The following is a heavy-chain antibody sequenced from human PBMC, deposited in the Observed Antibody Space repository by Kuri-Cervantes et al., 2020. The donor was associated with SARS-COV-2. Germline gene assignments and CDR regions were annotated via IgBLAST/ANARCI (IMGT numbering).Heavy chain of an antibody. CDR2: INPSGSGT. D-gene: IGHD3-3*01. V-gene: IGHV1-46*01. CDR3: ARTSYYDFWSGYLPDFDY. CDR1: GYTLTEFS. Sequence: ASVKVSCKVSGYTLTEFSMHWVRQAPGQGLEWMGIINPSGSGTRYPQRFQGRVTMTTDTSTSTAYMELRSLRSDDTAVYYCARTSYYDFWSGYLPDFDYWGQGTLVTVSS. J-gene: IGHJ4*02.